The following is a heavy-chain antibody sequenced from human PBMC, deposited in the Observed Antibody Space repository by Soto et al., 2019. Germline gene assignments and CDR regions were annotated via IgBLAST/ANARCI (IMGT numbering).Heavy chain of an antibody. D-gene: IGHD5-18*01. Sequence: PGGSLRLSCAASGFTFRNHWMHWVRQAPGKGLVWVAHIDNEGSVTSYADSVKGRFTISRDNAKNTVYLQMNSLRVEDTALYYCVDTFSLAYWGQGILVTVSS. CDR1: GFTFRNHW. V-gene: IGHV3-74*01. CDR3: VDTFSLAY. CDR2: IDNEGSVT. J-gene: IGHJ4*02.